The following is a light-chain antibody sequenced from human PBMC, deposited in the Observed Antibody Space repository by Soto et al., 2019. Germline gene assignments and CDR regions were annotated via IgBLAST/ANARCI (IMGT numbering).Light chain of an antibody. CDR3: QQYNTYST. CDR1: QGISSY. Sequence: AIRLPQSPSSLSASHGDRVTITFRASQGISSYLAWFQQKPGKAPKLLIYAASTLQSGVPSRFSGSGSGTEFTLTISSLQPDDFATYYCQQYNTYSTFGQGTRLEIK. J-gene: IGKJ5*01. V-gene: IGKV1-8*01. CDR2: AAS.